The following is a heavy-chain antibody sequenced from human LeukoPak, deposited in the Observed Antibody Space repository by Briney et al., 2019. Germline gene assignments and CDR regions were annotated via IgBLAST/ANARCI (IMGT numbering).Heavy chain of an antibody. V-gene: IGHV4-4*07. Sequence: PSETLSLTCTVSGGSISSYYWSWIRQPPGKGLEWIGRIYTSGSTNYNPSLKSRVTMSVDTSKNQFSLKQSSVTAADTAVYYCARDYGSGSYYSGGMDVWGKGTTVTVSS. J-gene: IGHJ6*04. CDR3: ARDYGSGSYYSGGMDV. CDR2: IYTSGST. CDR1: GGSISSYY. D-gene: IGHD3-10*01.